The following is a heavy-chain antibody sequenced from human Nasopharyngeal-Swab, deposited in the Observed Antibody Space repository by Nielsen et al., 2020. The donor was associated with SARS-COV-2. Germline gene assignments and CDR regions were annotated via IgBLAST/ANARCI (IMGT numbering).Heavy chain of an antibody. CDR2: INPSGGST. V-gene: IGHV1-46*01. CDR3: ARALGDYYDSSVATGPDAFDI. CDR1: GYTFTSYY. D-gene: IGHD3-22*01. J-gene: IGHJ3*02. Sequence: ASVKVSCKASGYTFTSYYMHWVRQAPAQGLEWMGIINPSGGSTSYAQKFQGRVTMTRDTSTSTVYMELSSLRSEDTAVYYCARALGDYYDSSVATGPDAFDIWGQGTMVTVSS.